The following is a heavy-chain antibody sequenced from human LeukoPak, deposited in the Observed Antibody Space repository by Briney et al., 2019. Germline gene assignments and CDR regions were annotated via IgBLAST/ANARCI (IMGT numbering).Heavy chain of an antibody. Sequence: ASVKVSCKASGYTFTGYGISWVRQAPGQGLEWTGWISAYNGNTNYAQKLQGRVTMTTDTSTSTAYMELRSLRSDDTAVYYCATQTIMTTWDNYFDYWGQGTLVTVSS. J-gene: IGHJ4*02. CDR1: GYTFTGYG. CDR3: ATQTIMTTWDNYFDY. CDR2: ISAYNGNT. D-gene: IGHD4-11*01. V-gene: IGHV1-18*01.